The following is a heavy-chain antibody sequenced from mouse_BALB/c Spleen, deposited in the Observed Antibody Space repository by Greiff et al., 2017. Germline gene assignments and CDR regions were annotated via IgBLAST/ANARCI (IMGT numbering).Heavy chain of an antibody. CDR3: ARSFNDYAGYFDY. CDR2: IYPGDGDT. V-gene: IGHV1-82*01. CDR1: GYAFSSSW. J-gene: IGHJ2*01. D-gene: IGHD2-4*01. Sequence: VKLMESGPELVKPGASVKISCKASGYAFSSSWMNWVKQRPGQGLEWIGRIYPGDGDTNYNGKFKGKATLTADKSSSTAYMQLSSLTSVDSAVYFCARSFNDYAGYFDYWGQGTTLTVSS.